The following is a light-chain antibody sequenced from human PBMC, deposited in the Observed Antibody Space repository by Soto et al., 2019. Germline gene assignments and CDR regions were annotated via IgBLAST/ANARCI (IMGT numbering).Light chain of an antibody. CDR1: QSLLHRNGYNY. V-gene: IGKV2-28*01. CDR2: LGS. Sequence: DIVMTQSPLSLPVTPGEPASISCRSSQSLLHRNGYNYLDWYLQKPWQSPQLLIYLGSHRASGVPDRFSGSGSGTDFTMKISRVEDADVVVYYCMQALLTPWTFGQGTKVEIK. J-gene: IGKJ1*01. CDR3: MQALLTPWT.